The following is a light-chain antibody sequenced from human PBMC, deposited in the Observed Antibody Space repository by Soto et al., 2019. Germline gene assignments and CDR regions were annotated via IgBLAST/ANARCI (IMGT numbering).Light chain of an antibody. CDR3: LQYRSFPRT. Sequence: DIQLTQSPSSLSASVGDRVTITCRASQGIRDDLGWYQQKAGEAPKRLIYAASSLHSGVPSRFSGSGCGTEFTLTISSLQPEDFATYYCLQYRSFPRTFGQGTKVDIK. J-gene: IGKJ1*01. CDR1: QGIRDD. CDR2: AAS. V-gene: IGKV1-17*01.